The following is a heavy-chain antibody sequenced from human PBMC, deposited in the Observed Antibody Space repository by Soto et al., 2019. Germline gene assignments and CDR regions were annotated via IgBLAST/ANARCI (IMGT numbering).Heavy chain of an antibody. J-gene: IGHJ4*01. D-gene: IGHD3-22*01. CDR2: IYYSGST. CDR1: SGGCR. CDR3: ARLGGFYQAFDS. V-gene: IGHV4-61*08. Sequence: SGGCRCIMKQQPPGKGLEWIGYIYYSGSTNYNPSLKSRVTISVDTSKNQFSLKLTSVTAADTVVYSCARLGGFYQAFDSWVNRTLVTVSS.